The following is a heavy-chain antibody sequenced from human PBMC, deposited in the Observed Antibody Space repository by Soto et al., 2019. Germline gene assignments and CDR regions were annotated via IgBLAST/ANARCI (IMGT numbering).Heavy chain of an antibody. CDR3: ASDMSAT. CDR2: MNPNSGHT. D-gene: IGHD3-9*01. Sequence: QVQLVQSGAEVKKPGASVKVSCKASGYTFTSHDINWMRQATGQGLEWMGWMNPNSGHTNHAQKFQVRVTMTRDTAISTAYMELTSLTSEDTAIYYCASDMSATWGQGTLVTVSS. J-gene: IGHJ5*02. V-gene: IGHV1-8*01. CDR1: GYTFTSHD.